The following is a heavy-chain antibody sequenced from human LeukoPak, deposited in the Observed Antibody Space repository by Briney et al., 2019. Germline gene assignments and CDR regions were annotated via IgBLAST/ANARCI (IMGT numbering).Heavy chain of an antibody. CDR1: GFTFSTYG. CDR3: ARGSGYNYGNFDY. Sequence: PGRSLRLSCAASGFTFSTYGMHWVRQAPGKGLEWVAAIWHDGNNRYYADSVKGRFSISRDNSKNTLDLQMNSLRAEDTAVYYCARGSGYNYGNFDYWGQGTLVTVSS. V-gene: IGHV3-33*01. J-gene: IGHJ4*02. CDR2: IWHDGNNR. D-gene: IGHD5-18*01.